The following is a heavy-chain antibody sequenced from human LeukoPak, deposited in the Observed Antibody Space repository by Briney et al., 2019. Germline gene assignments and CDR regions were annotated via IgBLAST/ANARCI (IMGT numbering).Heavy chain of an antibody. CDR2: INPNSGGT. V-gene: IGHV1-2*02. J-gene: IGHJ4*02. D-gene: IGHD2-2*01. Sequence: ASVKVSCKASGYTFTGYYMHWVRQAPGQGLEWMGWINPNSGGTNYAQKFQGRVTMTRDTSISTAYMELSRLRSDDTAVYYCASHCSSTSCYDDYWGQGTLVTVSS. CDR1: GYTFTGYY. CDR3: ASHCSSTSCYDDY.